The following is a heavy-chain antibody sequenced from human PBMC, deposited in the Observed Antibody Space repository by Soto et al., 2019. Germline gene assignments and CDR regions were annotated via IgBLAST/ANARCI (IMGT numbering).Heavy chain of an antibody. CDR3: ARVASNSARLALFNL. CDR2: MSYDGSDK. V-gene: IGHV3-30-3*01. Sequence: QVQLVESGGGVVQPGRSLRLSCAASGFTFSSYAMHWVRQAPGKGLEWVADMSYDGSDKYYADSVKGRFTISRDNSKNTLYLKMNNLRAEDTAVYFCARVASNSARLALFNLWGQGTQVTVSS. D-gene: IGHD6-19*01. J-gene: IGHJ5*02. CDR1: GFTFSSYA.